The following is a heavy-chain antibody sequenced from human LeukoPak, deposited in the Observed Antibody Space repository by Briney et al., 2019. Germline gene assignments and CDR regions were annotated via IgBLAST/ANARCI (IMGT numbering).Heavy chain of an antibody. Sequence: GRSLRLSCAASGFIFSTYAMHWVRQAPGKGLEWVAVISYDGRNKDYADSVKGRFTISRDNSENTLYLQMNSLRAEDTAVYYCARGAGYNYPYYFDYWGQGTLVTVSS. CDR3: ARGAGYNYPYYFDY. V-gene: IGHV3-30*04. D-gene: IGHD5-24*01. J-gene: IGHJ4*02. CDR1: GFIFSTYA. CDR2: ISYDGRNK.